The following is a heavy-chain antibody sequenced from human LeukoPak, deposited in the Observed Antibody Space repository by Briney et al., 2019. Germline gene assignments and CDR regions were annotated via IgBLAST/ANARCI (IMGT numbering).Heavy chain of an antibody. CDR3: ARERPGIAAAGPFDY. Sequence: PGRSLRLSCAASGFTFSGYAMHWVRQAPGKGLEWVAVISYDGSNKYYADSVKGRFTISRDNSKNTLYLQMNSLRAEDTAVYYCARERPGIAAAGPFDYWGQGTLVTVSS. CDR2: ISYDGSNK. D-gene: IGHD6-13*01. CDR1: GFTFSGYA. V-gene: IGHV3-30-3*01. J-gene: IGHJ4*02.